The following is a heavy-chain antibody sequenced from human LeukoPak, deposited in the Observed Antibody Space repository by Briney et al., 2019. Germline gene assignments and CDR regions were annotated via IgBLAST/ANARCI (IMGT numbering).Heavy chain of an antibody. CDR3: ARDPDTHVVDLDY. CDR1: GYTFTAYY. Sequence: ASVQVSCKASGYTFTAYYIHWVRQAPGQGLEWMGWINPNSGGTNYAQKFQGRVTMTRDTSISTAYMEVSRLRSDDTAVYYCARDPDTHVVDLDYWGQGTLVTVSS. J-gene: IGHJ4*02. CDR2: INPNSGGT. D-gene: IGHD2-15*01. V-gene: IGHV1-2*02.